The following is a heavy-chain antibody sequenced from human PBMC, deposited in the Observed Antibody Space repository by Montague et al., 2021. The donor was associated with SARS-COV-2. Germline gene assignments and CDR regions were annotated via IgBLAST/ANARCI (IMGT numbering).Heavy chain of an antibody. CDR2: INHSGST. Sequence: SETLSLTCAVSSGSFRGYYWSWIRQPPGKGLEWIGEINHSGSTTXXPSLESRVSISVDTSNTQFSLKVTSVTAADTAVYYCARLGAISLVRGITKADFSNYGMDVWGQGTTVTVSS. V-gene: IGHV4-34*01. CDR1: SGSFRGYY. D-gene: IGHD3-10*01. CDR3: ARLGAISLVRGITKADFSNYGMDV. J-gene: IGHJ6*02.